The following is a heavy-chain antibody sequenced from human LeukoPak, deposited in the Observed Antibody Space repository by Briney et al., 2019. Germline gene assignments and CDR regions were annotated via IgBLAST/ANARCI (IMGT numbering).Heavy chain of an antibody. CDR1: GDSVSSNTAA. CDR3: TRAYGTSSGWFDP. V-gene: IGHV6-1*01. CDR2: TYYRSKWYN. Sequence: SQTLSLTCAISGDSVSSNTAAWNWIRQSPSSGLEWLGRTYYRSKWYNDYAVSVKSRITINPDTSKNQFSLQLNSVTPEDTAVYYCTRAYGTSSGWFDPWGQGTLVTVSS. D-gene: IGHD6-6*01. J-gene: IGHJ5*02.